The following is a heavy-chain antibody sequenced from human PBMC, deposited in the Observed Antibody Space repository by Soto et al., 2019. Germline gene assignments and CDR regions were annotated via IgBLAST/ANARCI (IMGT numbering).Heavy chain of an antibody. CDR2: IIPILGIA. D-gene: IGHD4-17*01. J-gene: IGHJ3*02. V-gene: IGHV1-69*08. CDR3: ARDGPPTYGDYAFDI. Sequence: QVQLVQSGAEVKKPGSSVKVSCKASGGTFSSYTISWVRQAPGQGLEWMGRIIPILGIANYAQKFQGRVTITADKSTSTAYMELSSLRSEDTAVYYCARDGPPTYGDYAFDIWGQGTMVTVSS. CDR1: GGTFSSYT.